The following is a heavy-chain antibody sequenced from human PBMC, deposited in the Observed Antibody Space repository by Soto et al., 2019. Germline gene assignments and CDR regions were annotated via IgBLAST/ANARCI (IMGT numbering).Heavy chain of an antibody. Sequence: KTSETLSLTGTVSGGSISSGGYYWSWIRQHPGKGLEWIGYIYYSGSTYYNPSLKSRFTISVDTSKNQFSLKLSSVTAADTAVYYCARDSGPPPGDYGMDVWGQGTTVTVSS. CDR3: ARDSGPPPGDYGMDV. CDR2: IYYSGST. D-gene: IGHD1-26*01. CDR1: GGSISSGGYY. J-gene: IGHJ6*02. V-gene: IGHV4-31*03.